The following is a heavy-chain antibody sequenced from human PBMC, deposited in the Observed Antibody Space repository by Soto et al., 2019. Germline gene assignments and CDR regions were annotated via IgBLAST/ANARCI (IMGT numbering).Heavy chain of an antibody. V-gene: IGHV3-30*18. D-gene: IGHD6-19*01. CDR1: GFTFSSYG. CDR3: AKGKQWLVTTSFDY. CDR2: ISYDGSNK. Sequence: QVQLVESGGGVVQPGRSLRLSCAASGFTFSSYGMHWVRQAPGKGLEWVAVISYDGSNKYYADSVKGRFTISRDNSKNTLYLQMNSLRAEDTAVYYCAKGKQWLVTTSFDYWGQGTLVTVSS. J-gene: IGHJ4*02.